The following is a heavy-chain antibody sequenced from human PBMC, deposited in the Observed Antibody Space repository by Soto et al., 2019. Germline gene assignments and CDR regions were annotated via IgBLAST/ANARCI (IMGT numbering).Heavy chain of an antibody. CDR1: GFTFSSYA. J-gene: IGHJ4*02. CDR2: ISSNGGST. V-gene: IGHV3-64D*06. CDR3: VKDSNDFWSGYLSPTFDY. D-gene: IGHD3-3*01. Sequence: GGSLRLSCSASGFTFSSYAMHWVRQAPGKGLEYVSAISSNGGSTYYADSVKGRFTISRDNSKNTLYLQMSGLRAEDTAVYYCVKDSNDFWSGYLSPTFDYWGQGTLVTVSS.